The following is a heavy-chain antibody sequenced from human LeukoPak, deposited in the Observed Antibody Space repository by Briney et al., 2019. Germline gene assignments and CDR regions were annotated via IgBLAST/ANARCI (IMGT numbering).Heavy chain of an antibody. Sequence: PGESLRLSCVVSGFNFTAYSINWVRQAPGMGLEWVSSISTGTNYKYYADSVKGRFTISRDNAENSVYPQMNSLRVGETAVYYCATGGLYSSSETWGQGTLVIVSS. CDR1: GFNFTAYS. J-gene: IGHJ5*02. CDR2: ISTGTNYK. D-gene: IGHD6-6*01. CDR3: ATGGLYSSSET. V-gene: IGHV3-21*01.